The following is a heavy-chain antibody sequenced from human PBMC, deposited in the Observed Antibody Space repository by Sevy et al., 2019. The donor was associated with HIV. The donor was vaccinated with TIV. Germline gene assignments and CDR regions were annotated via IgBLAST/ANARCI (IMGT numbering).Heavy chain of an antibody. D-gene: IGHD5-18*01. J-gene: IGHJ6*02. CDR2: IYSGGST. Sequence: GGSLRLSCAASGFTFISFTMNWVRQAPGKGLEWVSVIYSGGSTYYADSVKGRFTISRDNSKNTLYLQMNSLRAEDTAVYYCARGGTGDTDYYGMDVWGQGTTVTVSS. CDR1: GFTFISFT. V-gene: IGHV3-53*01. CDR3: ARGGTGDTDYYGMDV.